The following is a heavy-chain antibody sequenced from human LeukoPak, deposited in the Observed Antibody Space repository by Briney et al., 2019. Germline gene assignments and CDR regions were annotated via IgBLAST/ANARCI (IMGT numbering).Heavy chain of an antibody. CDR1: GGSFSGYY. Sequence: NTSETLSITCAVYGGSFSGYYWSWIRQPPGKGLEWIGEINHSGSTNYNPSFKSRVTISVDTSKNQFSLKLSSVTAADTAVYYCARRSSGCCDYWGQGTLVTVSS. D-gene: IGHD6-19*01. CDR3: ARRSSGCCDY. J-gene: IGHJ4*02. V-gene: IGHV4-34*01. CDR2: INHSGST.